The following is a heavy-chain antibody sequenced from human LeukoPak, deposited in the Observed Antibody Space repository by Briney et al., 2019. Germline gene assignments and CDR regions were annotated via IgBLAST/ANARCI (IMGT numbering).Heavy chain of an antibody. CDR2: FNPNIGDT. J-gene: IGHJ4*02. Sequence: GASVKVSCRASGYTFTHYYVHWVRQAPGQGLEWMGWFNPNIGDTNYAQKFQGRVTMTIDTSISTAYMELNRLTFDDTVVYYCARGVDSGGYWGQGTLVTVSS. V-gene: IGHV1-2*02. CDR1: GYTFTHYY. D-gene: IGHD1-26*01. CDR3: ARGVDSGGY.